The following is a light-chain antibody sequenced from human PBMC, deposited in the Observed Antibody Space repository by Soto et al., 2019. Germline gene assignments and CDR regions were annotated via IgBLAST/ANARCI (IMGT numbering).Light chain of an antibody. CDR3: MQGTHWPPT. V-gene: IGKV2-30*02. Sequence: DVVMTQSPLSLPVILGQAASLSCKSSQSLVHSDGNTYFTWFQQRPGHSPRRLFYQVSNRDSGVXDXXSGSGSGTDFTRKISRVEAEDVGVYYCMQGTHWPPTFGQGTKVEIK. CDR2: QVS. CDR1: QSLVHSDGNTY. J-gene: IGKJ1*01.